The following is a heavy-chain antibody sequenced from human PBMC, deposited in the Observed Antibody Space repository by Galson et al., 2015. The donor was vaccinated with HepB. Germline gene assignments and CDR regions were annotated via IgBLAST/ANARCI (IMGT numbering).Heavy chain of an antibody. D-gene: IGHD3-22*01. Sequence: SVKVSCKASGYTFTSYGISWVRQAPGQGLEWMGWISAYNGNTNYAQKLQGRVTMTTDTSTSTAYMELRSLRSDDTAVYYCARDPASYYDSSGYSPSFDYWGQGTLVTVSS. J-gene: IGHJ4*02. CDR3: ARDPASYYDSSGYSPSFDY. CDR2: ISAYNGNT. CDR1: GYTFTSYG. V-gene: IGHV1-18*01.